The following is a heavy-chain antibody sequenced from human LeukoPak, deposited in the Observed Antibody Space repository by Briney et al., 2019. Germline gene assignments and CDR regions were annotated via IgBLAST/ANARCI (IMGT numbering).Heavy chain of an antibody. V-gene: IGHV3-21*01. J-gene: IGHJ4*02. CDR3: VREPSGWYVDY. CDR1: GFTFSDYR. D-gene: IGHD6-19*01. Sequence: GGSLRLSCAASGFTFSDYRMIWVRQAPGKGLEWVSYISGSSNYINYADSVKGRFTISRDNARTSVYLQMNGLRAEDTAVYYCVREPSGWYVDYWGQGTLVTVSS. CDR2: ISGSSNYI.